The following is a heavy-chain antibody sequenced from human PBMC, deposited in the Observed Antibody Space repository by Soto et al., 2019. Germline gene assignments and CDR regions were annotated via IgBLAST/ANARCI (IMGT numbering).Heavy chain of an antibody. CDR1: GYAFTTYG. Sequence: QVHLVQSGAEVKKPGASVKVSCKGSGYAFTTYGITWVRQAPGQGLEWMGWISAHNGNTNYAQKLQGRVTVTRDTSTSTAYLELRSLRSADTAVYYCARGRYWDYWGQGALVTVSS. D-gene: IGHD2-8*02. J-gene: IGHJ4*02. CDR3: ARGRYWDY. V-gene: IGHV1-18*01. CDR2: ISAHNGNT.